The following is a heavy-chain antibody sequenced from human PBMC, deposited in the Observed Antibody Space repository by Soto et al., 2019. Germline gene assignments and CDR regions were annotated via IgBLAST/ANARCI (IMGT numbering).Heavy chain of an antibody. D-gene: IGHD5-18*01. V-gene: IGHV4-4*02. Sequence: ETLSLTCAVSGGSISSSNWWSWVRQPPGKGLEWIGEIYHSGSTNYNPSLKSRVTISVDKSKNQFSLKLSSVTAADTAVYYCARMVQYSYGYEDYYGMDVWGQGTTVTVSS. CDR1: GGSISSSNW. J-gene: IGHJ6*02. CDR2: IYHSGST. CDR3: ARMVQYSYGYEDYYGMDV.